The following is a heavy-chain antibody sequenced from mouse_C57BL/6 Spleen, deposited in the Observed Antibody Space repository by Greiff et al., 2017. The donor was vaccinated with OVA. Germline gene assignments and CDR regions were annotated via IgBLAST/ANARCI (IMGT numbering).Heavy chain of an antibody. D-gene: IGHD1-1*01. J-gene: IGHJ3*01. CDR3: ARDYYGSSYVAWFAY. Sequence: EVHLVESGGGLVKPGGSLKLSCAASGFTFSSYAMSWVRQTPEKRLACVATISDGGRYTYYPDTVPGRFTISRDNAKNNLDLQMSHRKSEDTAMYDGARDYYGSSYVAWFAYWGQGTLVTVSA. V-gene: IGHV5-4*01. CDR2: ISDGGRYT. CDR1: GFTFSSYA.